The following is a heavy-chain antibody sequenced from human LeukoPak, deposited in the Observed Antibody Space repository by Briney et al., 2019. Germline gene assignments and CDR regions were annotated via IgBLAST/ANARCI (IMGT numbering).Heavy chain of an antibody. Sequence: GGSLRLSCAASGFTFTSYAMSWVRQAPGKGLEWVSAISGSGGSTYYADSVKGRFTISRDNSKNTLYLQMNSLRVEDTAVYYCAQDLGDQDDYWGQGTLVTVSS. CDR1: GFTFTSYA. CDR2: ISGSGGST. CDR3: AQDLGDQDDY. D-gene: IGHD3-16*01. J-gene: IGHJ4*02. V-gene: IGHV3-23*01.